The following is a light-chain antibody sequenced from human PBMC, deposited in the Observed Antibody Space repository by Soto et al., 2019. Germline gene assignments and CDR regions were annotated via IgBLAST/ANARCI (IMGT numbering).Light chain of an antibody. CDR1: SRDVGSYNL. V-gene: IGLV2-23*01. Sequence: QSALTQPASVSGSPGQSITISCTGSSRDVGSYNLVSWYQLHPHKAPKLIIFEGTERPSGVSTRFSGSTSGNTASLTISGLQAEDEADYYCCSYSTSHTWLFGGGTKLTVL. CDR3: CSYSTSHTWL. CDR2: EGT. J-gene: IGLJ3*02.